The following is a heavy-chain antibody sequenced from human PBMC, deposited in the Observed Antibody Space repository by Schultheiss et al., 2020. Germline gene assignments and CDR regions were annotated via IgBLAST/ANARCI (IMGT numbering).Heavy chain of an antibody. J-gene: IGHJ4*02. CDR1: GYSFTSYW. V-gene: IGHV5-51*01. CDR2: IYPGDSDT. D-gene: IGHD6-13*01. Sequence: GGSLRLSCKGSGYSFTSYWISWVRQMPGKGLEWMGIIYPGDSDTRYSPSFQGQVTISADKSISTAFLHWSSLKASDTAIYYCARRSSGSWRLFDYWGQGTLVTVSS. CDR3: ARRSSGSWRLFDY.